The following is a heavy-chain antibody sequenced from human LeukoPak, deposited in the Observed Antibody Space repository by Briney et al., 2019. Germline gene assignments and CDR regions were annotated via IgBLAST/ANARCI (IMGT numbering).Heavy chain of an antibody. CDR1: GGTFSSYA. V-gene: IGHV1-69*04. Sequence: SVKVSCKASGGTFSSYAISWVRQAPGQGLEWMGRIIPILGIANYAQKFQGRVTITADKSTSTAYMELSSLRSEDTAVYYCARRYCSSTSCRNWFDPWGQGTLVTVSS. D-gene: IGHD2-2*01. CDR3: ARRYCSSTSCRNWFDP. J-gene: IGHJ5*02. CDR2: IIPILGIA.